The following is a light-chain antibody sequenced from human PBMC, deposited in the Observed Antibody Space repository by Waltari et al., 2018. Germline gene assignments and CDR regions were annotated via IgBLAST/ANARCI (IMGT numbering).Light chain of an antibody. Sequence: QSVLTQPPSASETPGQRVTISCSGSSSNIGSNYVYWYQQLPGTAPKLLLYRKNQRPSGAPDRFSGSKSGTSASLAISGLRSEDEADYYCAAWDDSLSAGVFGGGTKLTVL. CDR3: AAWDDSLSAGV. CDR1: SSNIGSNY. CDR2: RKN. J-gene: IGLJ3*02. V-gene: IGLV1-47*01.